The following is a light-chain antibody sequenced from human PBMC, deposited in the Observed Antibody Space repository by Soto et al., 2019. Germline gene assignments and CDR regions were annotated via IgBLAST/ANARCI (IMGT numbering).Light chain of an antibody. CDR1: QSVSSNH. J-gene: IGKJ1*01. CDR3: QPYSSSRT. V-gene: IGKV3-20*01. Sequence: IVLTQSPGTLSLSPGERATLYCRASQSVSSNHLAWYQQKPGQAPRLLIYGGSSRATGIPVRFSGIGSETDFTLTITRMEPEDFAMYYCQPYSSSRTFGQGTKVDIK. CDR2: GGS.